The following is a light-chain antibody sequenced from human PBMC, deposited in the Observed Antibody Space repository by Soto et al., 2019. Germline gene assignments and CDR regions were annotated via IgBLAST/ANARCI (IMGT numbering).Light chain of an antibody. Sequence: EIVLTQSPGTLSLSPGERATLSCRASQSVSSSYLAWYQQKPGQAPRLLIYDASSRATGIPDRFSGSGSGTDFTLTISRLEPEDFSVYYCQQYGSSPRTFVQGTKVDIK. CDR1: QSVSSSY. CDR2: DAS. J-gene: IGKJ1*01. CDR3: QQYGSSPRT. V-gene: IGKV3-20*01.